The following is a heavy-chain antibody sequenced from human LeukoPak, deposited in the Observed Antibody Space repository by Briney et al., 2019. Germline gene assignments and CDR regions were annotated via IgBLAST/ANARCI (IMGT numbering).Heavy chain of an antibody. CDR1: GGSKSSGDYH. J-gene: IGHJ4*02. V-gene: IGHV4-30-4*01. CDR3: ARDSPGGDYYFDY. D-gene: IGHD4-17*01. Sequence: SETLSLPCTVSGGSKSSGDYHGSWIRKPPGKGLEWIGYIYYSGSTYYNPSLKSRVPISVDTSKNQFSLKLSSVTAADTAVYYCARDSPGGDYYFDYWGQGTLVTVSS. CDR2: IYYSGST.